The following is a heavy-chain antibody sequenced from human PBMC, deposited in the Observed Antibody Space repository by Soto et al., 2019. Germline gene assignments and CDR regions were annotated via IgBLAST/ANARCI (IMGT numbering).Heavy chain of an antibody. CDR1: GFTFSSYS. CDR3: ARGDYGDYVGYYGMDV. D-gene: IGHD4-17*01. J-gene: IGHJ6*02. Sequence: GSLRLSCAAPGFTFSSYSMNWVRQAPGKGLEWVSSISSSSSYIYYADSVKGRFTISRDNAKNSLYLQMNSLRAEDTAVYYCARGDYGDYVGYYGMDVWGQGTTVTVSS. CDR2: ISSSSSYI. V-gene: IGHV3-21*01.